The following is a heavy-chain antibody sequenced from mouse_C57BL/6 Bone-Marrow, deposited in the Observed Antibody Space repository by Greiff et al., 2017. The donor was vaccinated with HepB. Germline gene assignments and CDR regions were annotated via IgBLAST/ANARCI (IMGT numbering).Heavy chain of an antibody. D-gene: IGHD1-1*01. Sequence: DVQLQESGPELVKPGASVKMSCKASGYTFTDYNMHWVKQSHGKSLEWIGYINPNNGGTSSNQKFKGKATLTVNKSSSTAYMELRSLTSEDSAVYYCARNYGREDWYFDVWGTGTTVTVSS. V-gene: IGHV1-22*01. CDR1: GYTFTDYN. J-gene: IGHJ1*03. CDR2: INPNNGGT. CDR3: ARNYGREDWYFDV.